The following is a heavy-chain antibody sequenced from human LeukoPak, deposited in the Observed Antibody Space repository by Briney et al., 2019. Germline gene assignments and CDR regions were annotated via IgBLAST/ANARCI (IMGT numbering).Heavy chain of an antibody. V-gene: IGHV1-46*01. CDR2: INPSGGST. CDR1: GYTFTNYY. D-gene: IGHD3-22*01. CDR3: ARGQYYYDSSGYYPTPVSDY. Sequence: ASVKVSCKASGYTFTNYYMHWVRQAPGQGLEWMGIINPSGGSTSYAQKFQGRVTMTRDMSTSTVYMELSSLRSEDTAVYYCARGQYYYDSSGYYPTPVSDYWGQGTLVTVSS. J-gene: IGHJ4*02.